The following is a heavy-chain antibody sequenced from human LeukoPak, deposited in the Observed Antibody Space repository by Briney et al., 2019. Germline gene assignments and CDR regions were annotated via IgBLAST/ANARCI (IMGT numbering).Heavy chain of an antibody. V-gene: IGHV1-2*02. CDR1: GYTFTGYY. D-gene: IGHD2-15*01. CDR2: INPNSGGT. CDR3: ARDLSPVVVVAATTPYYYYGMDV. J-gene: IGHJ6*02. Sequence: EASVKVSCKAPGYTFTGYYMHWVRQAPGQGLEWMGWINPNSGGTNYAQKFQGRVTMTRDTSISTAYMELSRLRSDDTAVYYCARDLSPVVVVAATTPYYYYGMDVWGQGTTVTVSS.